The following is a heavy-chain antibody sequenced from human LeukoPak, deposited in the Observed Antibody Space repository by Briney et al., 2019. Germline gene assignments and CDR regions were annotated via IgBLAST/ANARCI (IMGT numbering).Heavy chain of an antibody. CDR2: ISYDGSNK. Sequence: PGRSLRLSCAASGFTFSSYAMHWVRQAPGKGLEWVAVISYDGSNKYYADSVKGRFTISRDNSKNTLYLQMNSLRAEDTAVYYCARGALTTENHFDYWGQGTLVTVSS. V-gene: IGHV3-30*04. D-gene: IGHD4-11*01. J-gene: IGHJ4*02. CDR1: GFTFSSYA. CDR3: ARGALTTENHFDY.